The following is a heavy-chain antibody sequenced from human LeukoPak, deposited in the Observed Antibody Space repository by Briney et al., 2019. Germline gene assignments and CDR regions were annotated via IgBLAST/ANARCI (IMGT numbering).Heavy chain of an antibody. D-gene: IGHD6-19*01. Sequence: SETLSPTCTVSGASVSSSDYYWGWIRQPPGMRLEWIGNLYFSGNPYYNPSLNSRVTISVDTSKNQFSLKMRSVTAADTAVYYCARLGSGYPTPDYWGQGTLATVSS. CDR3: ARLGSGYPTPDY. CDR1: GASVSSSDYY. J-gene: IGHJ4*02. V-gene: IGHV4-39*01. CDR2: LYFSGNP.